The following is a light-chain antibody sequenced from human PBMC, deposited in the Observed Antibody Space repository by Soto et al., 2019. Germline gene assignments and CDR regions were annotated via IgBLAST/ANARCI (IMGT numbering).Light chain of an antibody. J-gene: IGKJ3*01. CDR2: DAS. CDR1: QSVSSY. Sequence: EIVLTQSPATLSLSPGERATLSCRASQSVSSYLAWYQQKPGQAPRLLIYDASNRATGIPARFSGSGSGTDFTLTISSLEPEDFPVYYCQQRSKGIFTFGPGTKVDIK. V-gene: IGKV3-11*01. CDR3: QQRSKGIFT.